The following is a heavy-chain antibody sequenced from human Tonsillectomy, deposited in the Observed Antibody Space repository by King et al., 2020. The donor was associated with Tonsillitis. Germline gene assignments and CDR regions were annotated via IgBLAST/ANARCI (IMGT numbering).Heavy chain of an antibody. Sequence: LVQSGAEVKKPGASVKVSCKASGYIFTSSDISWVRQAPGQGLEWMGWISAYNGHINYAQKLQGRVTMTTDTSTRTAYMGLRSLRSDDTAVYYCARGLVRGVILDYFDYWGQGTLVTVSS. CDR2: ISAYNGHI. V-gene: IGHV1-18*01. CDR1: GYIFTSSD. D-gene: IGHD3-10*01. CDR3: ARGLVRGVILDYFDY. J-gene: IGHJ4*02.